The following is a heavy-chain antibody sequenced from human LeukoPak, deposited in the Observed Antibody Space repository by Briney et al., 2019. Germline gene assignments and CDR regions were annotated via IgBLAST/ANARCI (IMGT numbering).Heavy chain of an antibody. D-gene: IGHD1-26*01. CDR3: AKDPVLGGYGGSYHNWFDP. CDR2: IYSGGST. J-gene: IGHJ5*02. V-gene: IGHV3-53*01. CDR1: GFTVSSNY. Sequence: PGGSLRLSCAASGFTVSSNYMSWVRQAPGKGLEWVSVIYSGGSTYYADSVKGRFTISRDNSKNTLYLQMNSLRAEDTAVYYCAKDPVLGGYGGSYHNWFDPWGQGTLVTVSS.